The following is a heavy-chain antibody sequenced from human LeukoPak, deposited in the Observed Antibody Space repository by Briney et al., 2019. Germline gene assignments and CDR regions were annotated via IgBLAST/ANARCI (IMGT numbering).Heavy chain of an antibody. Sequence: ETLSLTCTVSGGSISSSSYYWGWIRQPPGKGLEWVSAISGSGGSTYYADSVKGRFTISRDNSKNTLYLQMNSLRAEDTAVYYCANLDQGYYNGGDQLAEDYYYYYMDVWGKGTTVTVSS. J-gene: IGHJ6*03. CDR3: ANLDQGYYNGGDQLAEDYYYYYMDV. CDR2: ISGSGGST. CDR1: GGSISSSSYY. V-gene: IGHV3-23*01. D-gene: IGHD2-21*02.